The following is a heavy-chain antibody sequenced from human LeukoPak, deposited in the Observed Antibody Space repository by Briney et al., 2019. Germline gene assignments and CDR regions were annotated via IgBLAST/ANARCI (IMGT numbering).Heavy chain of an antibody. CDR3: TSQEPITTPDY. Sequence: GGSLRLSCAASGFTFSGSAMHWVRQASGKGLEWVGRIRSKANRYATAYAASVKGRFTISRDDSKNTAYLQMNSLKTEDTAVYYCTSQEPITTPDYLGQGTLVTVSS. D-gene: IGHD3-3*01. CDR2: IRSKANRYAT. CDR1: GFTFSGSA. J-gene: IGHJ4*02. V-gene: IGHV3-73*01.